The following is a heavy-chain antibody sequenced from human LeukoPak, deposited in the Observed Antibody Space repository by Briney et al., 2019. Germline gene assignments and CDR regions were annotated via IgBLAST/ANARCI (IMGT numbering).Heavy chain of an antibody. J-gene: IGHJ5*02. CDR1: GYTFTSYG. CDR3: TRDRGAASFDP. Sequence: ASVKVSCKASGYTFTSYGISWVRQAPGQGLEWMGWISAYNGNTNYAQKLQGRVTITADKSTSTAYMELSGLRSEDTAVYHCTRDRGAASFDPWGQGTLVTVSS. CDR2: ISAYNGNT. D-gene: IGHD3-10*01. V-gene: IGHV1-18*01.